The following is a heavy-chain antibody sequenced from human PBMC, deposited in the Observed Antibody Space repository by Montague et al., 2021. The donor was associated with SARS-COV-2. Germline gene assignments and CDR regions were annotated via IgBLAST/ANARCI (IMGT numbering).Heavy chain of an antibody. J-gene: IGHJ3*02. CDR3: ARWGLNNAFDI. Sequence: SETLSLTCSVSGDSISRSHYFWAWIRQPPAMGLEWIGSIYFTGKTYYHPSLKSRVTISIDTSKNHFSLRLSSVTAADSAVFYCARWGLNNAFDIWGLGTMITISS. V-gene: IGHV4-39*02. CDR2: IYFTGKT. D-gene: IGHD1/OR15-1a*01. CDR1: GDSISRSHYF.